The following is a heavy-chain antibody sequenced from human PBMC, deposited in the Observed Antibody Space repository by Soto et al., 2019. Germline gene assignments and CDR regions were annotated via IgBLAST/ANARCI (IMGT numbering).Heavy chain of an antibody. CDR2: ISYDGSNK. D-gene: IGHD2-2*01. CDR1: GFTFSSYG. J-gene: IGHJ6*02. V-gene: IGHV3-30*18. CDR3: AKWGGYCSSTSCTRNGGYYYYGMDV. Sequence: QVQLVESGGGVVQPGRSLRLSCAASGFTFSSYGMHWVRQAPGKGLEWVAVISYDGSNKYYADSVKGRFTISRDNSKNTLYLQMNSLRAEDTAVYYCAKWGGYCSSTSCTRNGGYYYYGMDVWGQGTTVTVSS.